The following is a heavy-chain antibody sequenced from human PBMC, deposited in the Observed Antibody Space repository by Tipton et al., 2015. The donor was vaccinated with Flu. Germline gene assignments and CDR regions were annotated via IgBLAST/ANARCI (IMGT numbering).Heavy chain of an antibody. CDR2: IYSSGST. Sequence: GSLRLSCTVSDDSITFYYWSWVRQPPGKGLEWIGYIYSSGSTNYNPSLRGRVTISVDTSKNQLSLRLSSVTAADTAVYYCARARAPYYYYAMDVWGQGTTVTVSS. CDR3: ARARAPYYYYAMDV. D-gene: IGHD3-10*01. V-gene: IGHV4-59*01. CDR1: DDSITFYY. J-gene: IGHJ6*02.